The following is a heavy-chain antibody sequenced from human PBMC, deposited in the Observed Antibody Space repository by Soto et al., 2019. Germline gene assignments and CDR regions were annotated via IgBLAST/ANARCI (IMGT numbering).Heavy chain of an antibody. CDR1: GFTFSTYS. J-gene: IGHJ4*02. V-gene: IGHV3-21*01. Sequence: GSLRLSCAASGFTFSTYSMNWVRQAPGKGLEWVSSISTSSSYIYYADSVKGRFTISRDNAKNSLYLQMNSLRAEDTAVYYCARDGSGSYPGDYFDYWGQGTLVTVSS. CDR2: ISTSSSYI. D-gene: IGHD3-10*01. CDR3: ARDGSGSYPGDYFDY.